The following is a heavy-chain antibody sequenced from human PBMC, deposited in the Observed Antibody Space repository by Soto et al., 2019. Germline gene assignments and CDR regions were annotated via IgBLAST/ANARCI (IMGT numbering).Heavy chain of an antibody. CDR2: INYRRTT. D-gene: IGHD3-22*01. V-gene: IGHV4-39*01. CDR3: ARRYYARSGSPFGLDV. J-gene: IGHJ6*02. CDR1: GGSISSSSHY. Sequence: QMQLQESGPGLVKPSETLSLTCTVSGGSISSSSHYWGWIRQSPGKGLEWIGSINYRRTTYYNPALNRLVLIFXDTSTLEFSLRLSSVTAADTAVYSCARRYYARSGSPFGLDVWGQGTTVTVSS.